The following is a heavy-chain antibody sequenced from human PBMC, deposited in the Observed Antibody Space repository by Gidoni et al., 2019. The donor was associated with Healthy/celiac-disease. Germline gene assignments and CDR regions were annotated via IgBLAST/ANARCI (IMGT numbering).Heavy chain of an antibody. CDR2: IYSGGST. V-gene: IGHV3-53*04. CDR1: GFTVSSNY. Sequence: EVQLVESGGGLVQPGGSLRLSCAASGFTVSSNYMSWVRQAPGKGLEWVSVIYSGGSTYYADSVKGRFTISRHNSKNTLYLQMNSLRAEDTAVYYCATVLLWFGEPRYGMDVWGQGTTVTVSS. J-gene: IGHJ6*02. D-gene: IGHD3-10*01. CDR3: ATVLLWFGEPRYGMDV.